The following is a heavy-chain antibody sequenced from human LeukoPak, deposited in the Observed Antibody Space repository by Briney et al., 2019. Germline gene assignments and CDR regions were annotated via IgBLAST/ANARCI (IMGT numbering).Heavy chain of an antibody. D-gene: IGHD3-10*01. J-gene: IGHJ4*02. Sequence: GGSLRLSCAASGFTFSSYGMHWVRQAPGKGLVWVSRIKSDGSASSYADSVKGRFTISRDNAENTVYLQMNSLRAEDTAIYYCFIIKAGGGQGTLVTVSS. CDR1: GFTFSSYG. CDR3: FIIKAG. CDR2: IKSDGSAS. V-gene: IGHV3-74*01.